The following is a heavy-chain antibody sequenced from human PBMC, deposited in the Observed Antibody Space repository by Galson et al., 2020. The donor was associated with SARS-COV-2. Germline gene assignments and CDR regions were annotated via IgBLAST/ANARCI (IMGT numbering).Heavy chain of an antibody. V-gene: IGHV1-2*02. Sequence: ASVKVSCKASGYTFTGYYMHWVRQAPGQGLEWMGWINPNSGGTNYAQKFQGRVTMTRDTSISTAYMELSRLRSDDTAVYYCARVGQGAQGYAFDIWGQGTMVTVSS. CDR2: INPNSGGT. CDR1: GYTFTGYY. CDR3: ARVGQGAQGYAFDI. J-gene: IGHJ3*02.